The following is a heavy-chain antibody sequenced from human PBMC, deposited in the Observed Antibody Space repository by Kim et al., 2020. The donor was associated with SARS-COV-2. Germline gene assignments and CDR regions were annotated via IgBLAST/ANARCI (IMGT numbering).Heavy chain of an antibody. CDR3: ARDRMGGSDPAGYYYYGMDV. D-gene: IGHD1-26*01. CDR2: IIPIFGTA. CDR1: GGTFSSYA. J-gene: IGHJ6*04. V-gene: IGHV1-69*13. Sequence: SVKVSCKASGGTFSSYAISWVRQAPGQGLEWMGGIIPIFGTANYAQKFQGRVTITADESTSTAYMELSSLRSEDTAVYYCARDRMGGSDPAGYYYYGMDVWGEGTTVTVSS.